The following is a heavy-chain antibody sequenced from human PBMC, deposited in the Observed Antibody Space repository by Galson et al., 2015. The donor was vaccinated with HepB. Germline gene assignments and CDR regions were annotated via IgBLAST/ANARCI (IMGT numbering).Heavy chain of an antibody. V-gene: IGHV3-9*01. CDR3: AKDFWNYYDSSGYHN. J-gene: IGHJ4*02. CDR2: ISWNSGSI. D-gene: IGHD3-22*01. CDR1: GFTFDDYA. Sequence: SLRLSCAASGFTFDDYAMHWVRQAPGKGLEWVSGISWNSGSIGYADSVKGRFTISRDNAKNSLYLQMNSLRAEDTALYYCAKDFWNYYDSSGYHNWGQGTLVTVSS.